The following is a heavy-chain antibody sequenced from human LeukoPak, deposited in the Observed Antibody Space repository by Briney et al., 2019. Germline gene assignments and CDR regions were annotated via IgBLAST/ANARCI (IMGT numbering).Heavy chain of an antibody. CDR2: ISAYNGNT. Sequence: WASVKVSCTTSGGTFSSFAISWVRQAPGQGLEWMGWISAYNGNTNYAQKLQGRVTMTTDTSTSTAYMELRSLRSDDTAVYYCARVRYYYGSGSYYNAAYYYGMDVWGQGTTVTVSS. D-gene: IGHD3-10*01. CDR1: GGTFSSFA. CDR3: ARVRYYYGSGSYYNAAYYYGMDV. J-gene: IGHJ6*02. V-gene: IGHV1-18*01.